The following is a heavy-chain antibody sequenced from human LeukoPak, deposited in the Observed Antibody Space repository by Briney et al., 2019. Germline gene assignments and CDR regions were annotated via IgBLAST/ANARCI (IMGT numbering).Heavy chain of an antibody. CDR2: IRYDGSNK. CDR1: GFTFSSYG. CDR3: ARDGYYYGSGSYSHFDY. D-gene: IGHD3-10*01. Sequence: GGSLRLSCAASGFTFSSYGMHWVRQAPGRGLEWVAFIRYDGSNKYYADSVKGRFTISRDNSKNTLYLQMNSLRAEDTAVYYCARDGYYYGSGSYSHFDYWGQGTLVTVSS. J-gene: IGHJ4*02. V-gene: IGHV3-30*02.